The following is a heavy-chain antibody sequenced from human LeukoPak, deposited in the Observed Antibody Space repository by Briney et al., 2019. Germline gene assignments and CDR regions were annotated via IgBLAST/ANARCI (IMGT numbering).Heavy chain of an antibody. V-gene: IGHV4-31*03. J-gene: IGHJ4*02. CDR2: IYYSGST. CDR1: GGSISSGGYY. CDR3: ARVNEHDYPDLPFDN. Sequence: PSETLSLTCTVSGGSISSGGYYWSWIRQHPGKGLEWIGYIYYSGSTYYNPSLKSRVTISVDTSKNQFSLKLSSVTAADTAVYYCARVNEHDYPDLPFDNWGQGTLVTVSS. D-gene: IGHD4-11*01.